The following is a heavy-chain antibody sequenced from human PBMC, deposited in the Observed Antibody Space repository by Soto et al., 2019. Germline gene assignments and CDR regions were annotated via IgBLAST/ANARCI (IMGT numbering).Heavy chain of an antibody. CDR2: ISGSGINI. V-gene: IGHV3-23*04. CDR1: GFTFSSYA. CDR3: AKDAFGGASDY. Sequence: EVQLVESGGGLAQPGGSLTLSCAASGFTFSSYAMHWVRQAPGRGLEWVSTISGSGINIYYADSVQGRFIISRDNSQNTQFLQMSSRRVEDAAKYSCAKDAFGGASDYWGQGTQVTVS. D-gene: IGHD3-3*01. J-gene: IGHJ4*02.